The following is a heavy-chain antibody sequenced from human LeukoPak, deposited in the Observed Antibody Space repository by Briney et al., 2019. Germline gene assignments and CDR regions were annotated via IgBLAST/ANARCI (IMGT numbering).Heavy chain of an antibody. CDR3: ARGRPYFDY. CDR2: IRYNGNNQ. Sequence: GGPLRLSCAASGFTFNNYGMHWVRQAPGKGLEWVAFIRYNGNNQYYADSVKGRFTISRDNSKNTLYLQMNSLRAEDTAVYYCARGRPYFDYWGQGTLVTVSS. J-gene: IGHJ4*02. V-gene: IGHV3-30*02. CDR1: GFTFNNYG.